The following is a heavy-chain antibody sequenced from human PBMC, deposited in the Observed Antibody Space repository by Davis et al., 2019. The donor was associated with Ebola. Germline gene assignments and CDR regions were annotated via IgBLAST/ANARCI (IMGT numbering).Heavy chain of an antibody. CDR1: GFTFSDYY. CDR2: INHSGST. D-gene: IGHD3-3*01. J-gene: IGHJ4*02. Sequence: ESLKISCAASGFTFSDYYMSWVRQPPGKGLEWIGEINHSGSTNYNPSLKSRVTISVDTSKNQFSLKLSSVTAADTAVYYCARSRYDFWSGWFDYWGQGTLVTVSS. V-gene: IGHV4-34*01. CDR3: ARSRYDFWSGWFDY.